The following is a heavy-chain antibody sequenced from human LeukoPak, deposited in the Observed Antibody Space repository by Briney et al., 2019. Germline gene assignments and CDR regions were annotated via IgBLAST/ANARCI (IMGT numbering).Heavy chain of an antibody. CDR2: ITASGATT. CDR1: GFTFSAHH. J-gene: IGHJ4*02. CDR3: AKVVLRYFDPFDY. V-gene: IGHV3-23*01. D-gene: IGHD3-9*01. Sequence: GGSLRLSCAASGFTFSAHHMTWVRQAPGKGLEWVSAITASGATTYYADSVKGRFTISRDSYRNTLYLQMNSLRAEDTAVYYCAKVVLRYFDPFDYWGQGTLVTVSS.